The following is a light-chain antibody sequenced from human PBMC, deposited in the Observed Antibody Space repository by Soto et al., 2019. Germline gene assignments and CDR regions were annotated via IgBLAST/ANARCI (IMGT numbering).Light chain of an antibody. J-gene: IGKJ5*01. CDR2: GAS. CDR3: QQRSNWPPIT. Sequence: EIVLTQSPATLSLSPGARATPSFSAIQRVDDSHLAWYQLRPGQAHRLIIYGASNRATGIPARFSGSGSGTDFTLTISSLEPEDFAVYYCQQRSNWPPITFGQGTRLEIK. CDR1: QRVDDSH. V-gene: IGKV3-11*01.